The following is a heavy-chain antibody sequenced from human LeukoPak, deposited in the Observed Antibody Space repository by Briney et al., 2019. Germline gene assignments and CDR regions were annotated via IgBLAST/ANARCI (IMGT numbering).Heavy chain of an antibody. CDR1: GYTFTGYY. CDR2: INPNSGGT. J-gene: IGHJ5*02. D-gene: IGHD2-15*01. V-gene: IGHV1-2*02. CDR3: ARDYTYVPSQLLLFDP. Sequence: GASVKVSCKASGYTFTGYYMHWVRQAPGQGLEWMGWINPNSGGTNYAQKFQGRVTMTRDTSISTAYMELSRLRSDDTAVYYCARDYTYVPSQLLLFDPWGQGTLVTVSS.